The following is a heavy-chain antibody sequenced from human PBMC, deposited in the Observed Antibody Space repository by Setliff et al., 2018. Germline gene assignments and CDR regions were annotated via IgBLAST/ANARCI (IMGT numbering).Heavy chain of an antibody. CDR1: GFRFSDLY. D-gene: IGHD1-1*01. CDR3: AREVRPSFDDY. J-gene: IGHJ4*02. CDR2: ISGAGTTV. V-gene: IGHV3-11*04. Sequence: PGGSLRLSCAASGFRFSDLYMSWVRQVPGKGLEWLSKISGAGTTVYYADSVKGRFIISRDNSENTLYLQMNSLRPEDTAVYYCAREVRPSFDDYWGQGTLVTVSS.